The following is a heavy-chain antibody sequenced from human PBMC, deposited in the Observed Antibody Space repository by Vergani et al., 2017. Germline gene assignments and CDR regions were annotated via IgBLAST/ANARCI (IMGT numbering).Heavy chain of an antibody. V-gene: IGHV4-4*07. CDR1: CVSINSRYY. J-gene: IGHJ4*02. CDR2: VYFTGST. Sequence: QVQLQESGPGLVKSSQTLSLTCRVSCVSINSRYYWTWVRQPAGKGLQWLGRVYFTGSTNYNPSLRSRLSLSIDTSLNEFSLKLHSVSADDTAMYFCARAEFSTNYYGQSYYLDYWGQGIPVTVSS. CDR3: ARAEFSTNYYGQSYYLDY. D-gene: IGHD3-22*01.